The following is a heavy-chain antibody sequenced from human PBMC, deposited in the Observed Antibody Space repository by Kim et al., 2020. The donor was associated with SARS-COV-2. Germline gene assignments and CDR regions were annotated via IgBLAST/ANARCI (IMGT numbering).Heavy chain of an antibody. CDR2: MSGDASTT. J-gene: IGHJ6*02. CDR3: ARGMFRNGLDV. V-gene: IGHV3-74*01. Sequence: GGSLRLSCAASGFTFRSYWINWVRQAPGKGLVWVSRMSGDASTTNYADSVKGRFTMPRDNAENTVYLQMNSLRGDDTAVYYCARGMFRNGLDVWGQGTTVTVSS. CDR1: GFTFRSYW. D-gene: IGHD1-1*01.